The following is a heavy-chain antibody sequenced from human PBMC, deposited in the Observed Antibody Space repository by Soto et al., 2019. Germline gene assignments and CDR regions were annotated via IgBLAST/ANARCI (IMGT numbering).Heavy chain of an antibody. Sequence: GGSLRLSCAASGFTFSSYAMSWVRQAPGKGLEWVSAISGSGGSTYYADSVKGRFTISRDNSKNTLYLQMNSLRAEDTAVYYCAKDLAGIVGATTSNYYYYGMDVWGQGTTVTVSS. CDR2: ISGSGGST. CDR3: AKDLAGIVGATTSNYYYYGMDV. V-gene: IGHV3-23*01. D-gene: IGHD1-26*01. CDR1: GFTFSSYA. J-gene: IGHJ6*02.